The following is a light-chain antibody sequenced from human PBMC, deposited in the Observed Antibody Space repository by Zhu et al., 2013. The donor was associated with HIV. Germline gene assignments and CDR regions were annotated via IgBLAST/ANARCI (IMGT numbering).Light chain of an antibody. CDR3: QQYYSTPIT. Sequence: VMTQSPDSLAVSLGERASINCKSSQSVLFSGNNKNYLAWYQQKPGQPPKLLIYWASTRESGVPDRFSGSGSATDFTLTISSLQAEDVGVYYCQQYYSTPITFGQGTRLEIK. V-gene: IGKV4-1*01. J-gene: IGKJ5*01. CDR2: WAS. CDR1: QSVLFSGNNKNY.